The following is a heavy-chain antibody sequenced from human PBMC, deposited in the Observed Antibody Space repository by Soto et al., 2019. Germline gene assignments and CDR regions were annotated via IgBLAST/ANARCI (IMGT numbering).Heavy chain of an antibody. CDR3: AARVGYDSSGYVFEY. D-gene: IGHD3-22*01. CDR2: IVVGNSNT. J-gene: IGHJ4*02. V-gene: IGHV1-58*01. Sequence: QMQLVQSGPEVKKPGTSVKVSCKASGFTFISSAVQWVRQARGQRLEWIGWIVVGNSNTNYAQKFHERVTITRDMSTNTAYMELSSLRSEDTAVYYCAARVGYDSSGYVFEYWGQGTLVTVSS. CDR1: GFTFISSA.